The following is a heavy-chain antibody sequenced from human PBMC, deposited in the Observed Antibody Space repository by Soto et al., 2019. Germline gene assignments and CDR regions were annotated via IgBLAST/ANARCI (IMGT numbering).Heavy chain of an antibody. J-gene: IGHJ4*02. CDR2: IWSDGTKK. CDR1: GFAFSNYG. V-gene: IGHV3-33*01. D-gene: IGHD6-13*01. Sequence: QVHLVEAGGGVVQPGRSLTLSCTASGFAFSNYGIHWVRQAPGRGLEWVAVIWSDGTKKFYAGSVRGRFTISRDNSKNAVYLQMTSLRAEDTAVYYWQRDWWDKPAGKETVSQFDYRGQGTLVTVSS. CDR3: QRDWWDKPAGKETVSQFDY.